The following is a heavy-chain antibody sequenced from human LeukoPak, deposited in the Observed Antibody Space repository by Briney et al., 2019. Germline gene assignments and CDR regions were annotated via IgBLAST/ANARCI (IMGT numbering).Heavy chain of an antibody. J-gene: IGHJ4*02. CDR1: RFTFSSYA. CDR3: AKLLDSGSYYKYDY. D-gene: IGHD3-10*01. Sequence: GGSLRLSCAASRFTFSSYAMSWVRQAPVKGLEWVSTISGGGSFTYYADSVKGRFTISRDNSMKTLYLQMNSLRAEDTAVYYCAKLLDSGSYYKYDYWGQGILVTVSS. CDR2: ISGGGSFT. V-gene: IGHV3-23*01.